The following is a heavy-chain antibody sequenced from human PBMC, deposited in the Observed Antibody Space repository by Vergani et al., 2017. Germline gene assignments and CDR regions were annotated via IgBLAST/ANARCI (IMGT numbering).Heavy chain of an antibody. D-gene: IGHD3-22*01. CDR2: IYHSGST. V-gene: IGHV4-4*02. J-gene: IGHJ4*02. CDR1: GGSISSSNW. CDR3: ASLTGQYYYDSSGYFDY. Sequence: QVQLQESGPGLVKPSGTLSLTCAVSGGSISSSNWWSWVRQPPGKGLEWIGEIYHSGSTNYNPSLKSRVTISVDKSKNPVYLKLSSVTAADTAVYSCASLTGQYYYDSSGYFDYWGQGTLVTVSS.